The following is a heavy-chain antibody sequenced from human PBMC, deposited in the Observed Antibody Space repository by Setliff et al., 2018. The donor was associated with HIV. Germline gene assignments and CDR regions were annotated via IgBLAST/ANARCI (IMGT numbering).Heavy chain of an antibody. D-gene: IGHD3-16*02. Sequence: SETLSLTCTVSDYSISSDYYWGWIRQPPGMRLEWIGTIYHSGSTNYNPSLKSRVTISVDTSKSQFSLKLSSVTAADTALYYCARGSDYIWGNYRFPFDYWGQGTLVTVSS. V-gene: IGHV4-38-2*02. J-gene: IGHJ4*02. CDR2: IYHSGST. CDR3: ARGSDYIWGNYRFPFDY. CDR1: DYSISSDYY.